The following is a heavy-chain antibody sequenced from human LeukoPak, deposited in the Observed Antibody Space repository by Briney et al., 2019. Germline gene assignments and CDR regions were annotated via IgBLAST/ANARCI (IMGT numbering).Heavy chain of an antibody. V-gene: IGHV3-30*18. D-gene: IGHD1-7*01. CDR2: ISYDGSNK. Sequence: GGSLRLSCAASGFTFSSYGMHWVRRAPGKGLEWVAVISYDGSNKYYADSVKGRFTISRDNSKNTLYLQMNSLRAEDTAVYYCAKDDNWNYHDWGQGTLVTVSS. CDR3: AKDDNWNYHD. J-gene: IGHJ4*02. CDR1: GFTFSSYG.